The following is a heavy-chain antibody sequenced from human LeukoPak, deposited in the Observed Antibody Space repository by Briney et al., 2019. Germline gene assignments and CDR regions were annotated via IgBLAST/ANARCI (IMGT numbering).Heavy chain of an antibody. J-gene: IGHJ3*02. Sequence: PGGSLRLSCAASEFSVGSNYMTWVRQAPGKGLEWVAFIRYDGSNKYYADSVKGRFTISRDNSKNMQYLQMNSLGVDDTALYYCAKDNLRGGSFVGAFDIWGQGTLVTVSS. CDR2: IRYDGSNK. CDR1: EFSVGSNY. D-gene: IGHD1-26*01. V-gene: IGHV3-30*02. CDR3: AKDNLRGGSFVGAFDI.